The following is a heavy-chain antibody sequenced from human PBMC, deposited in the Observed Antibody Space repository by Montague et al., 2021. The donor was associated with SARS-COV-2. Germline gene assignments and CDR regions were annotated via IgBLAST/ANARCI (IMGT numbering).Heavy chain of an antibody. J-gene: IGHJ3*01. CDR2: INHTGSA. CDR3: ARGQVTISGVLIFIPAAGPLDG. V-gene: IGHV4-34*01. Sequence: SETLSLSCAVYSGSFSDYYWTWIRQSPGKGLEWIGEINHTGSATYNPSLKGRVTLSIDTSKNQFSLKLQSVTPADTAMYYCARGQVTISGVLIFIPAAGPLDGWGQGTSVTVSS. CDR1: SGSFSDYY. D-gene: IGHD3-3*01.